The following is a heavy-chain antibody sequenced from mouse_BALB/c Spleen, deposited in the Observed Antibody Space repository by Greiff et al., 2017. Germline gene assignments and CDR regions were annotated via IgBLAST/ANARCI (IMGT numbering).Heavy chain of an antibody. CDR1: GYTFSSYW. Sequence: QVQLQQSGAELMKPGASVKISCKATGYTFSSYWIEWVKQRPGHGLEWIGEILPGSGSTNYNEKFKGKATFTADTSSNTAYMQLSSLTSEDSAVYYGARRVRQKRWPYFDYWGQGTTLTVSS. D-gene: IGHD2-14*01. CDR2: ILPGSGST. V-gene: IGHV1-9*01. CDR3: ARRVRQKRWPYFDY. J-gene: IGHJ2*01.